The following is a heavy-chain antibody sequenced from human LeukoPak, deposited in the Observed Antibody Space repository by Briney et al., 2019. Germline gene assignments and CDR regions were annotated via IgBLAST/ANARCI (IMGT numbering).Heavy chain of an antibody. V-gene: IGHV1-2*02. CDR1: GYTFTAYE. Sequence: AASVKVSCEASGYTFTAYEMHWVRQAPGQGLEYVGWINPKNGGTNSAQNFQGRVTMTWDTSVSTVYMELSRLRSDDTAVYYCAREEDCGTARCSNDHWGQGTLVTVSS. CDR2: INPKNGGT. D-gene: IGHD1-1*01. CDR3: AREEDCGTARCSNDH. J-gene: IGHJ4*02.